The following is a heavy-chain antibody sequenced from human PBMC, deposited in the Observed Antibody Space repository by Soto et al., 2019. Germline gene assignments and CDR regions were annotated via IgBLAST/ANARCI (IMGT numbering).Heavy chain of an antibody. D-gene: IGHD6-19*01. Sequence: SETLSLTCAVYGGSISSYYWSWIRQPPGKGLEWIGYMYYSGSTNYNPSLKSRVTISVDTSKNQFSLKLSSVTAADTAVYYCARGAVAGIDYWGQGTLVTVSS. CDR2: MYYSGST. CDR1: GGSISSYY. V-gene: IGHV4-59*01. J-gene: IGHJ4*02. CDR3: ARGAVAGIDY.